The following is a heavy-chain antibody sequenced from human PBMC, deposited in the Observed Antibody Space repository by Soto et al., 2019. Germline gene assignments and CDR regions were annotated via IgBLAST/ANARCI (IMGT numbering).Heavy chain of an antibody. V-gene: IGHV4-31*03. CDR1: CGSITRCGYY. CDR3: VRGVFP. CDR2: IYYSGFT. Sequence: SGTLFLTCTVSCGSITRCGYYWSWLRQHPGKRLECIRYIYYSGFTYYTPPLKSRVTISVDTFKTQFSLKLSSVNAANTAVYYGVRGVFPWGQGTLVTVSP. J-gene: IGHJ5*02.